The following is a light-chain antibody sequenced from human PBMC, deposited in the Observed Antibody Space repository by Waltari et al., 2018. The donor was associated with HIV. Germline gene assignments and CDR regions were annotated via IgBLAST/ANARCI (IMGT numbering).Light chain of an antibody. Sequence: SYELTQPPSVSVSPGQTASITCSGDKLGDKYACWYQQKPGQSPVVVIHQDSKRPSGIPERFSGANSGNTATLTISGTQAMDEADYYCQAWDSSTVVFGGGTKLTVL. CDR1: KLGDKY. CDR2: QDS. CDR3: QAWDSSTVV. J-gene: IGLJ2*01. V-gene: IGLV3-1*01.